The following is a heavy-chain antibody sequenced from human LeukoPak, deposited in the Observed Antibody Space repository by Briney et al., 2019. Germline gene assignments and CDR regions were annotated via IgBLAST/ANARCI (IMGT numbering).Heavy chain of an antibody. J-gene: IGHJ4*02. D-gene: IGHD1-7*01. CDR2: IYHSGST. CDR1: SHSISSGYY. CDR3: ASFNWNYAY. Sequence: SETLSLTCTVSSHSISSGYYWGWIRQPPGKGLEWIGSIYHSGSTYYNPSLKSRVTISVDTSKNQFSLKLSSVTAADTAVYYCASFNWNYAYWGQRTLVTVSS. V-gene: IGHV4-38-2*02.